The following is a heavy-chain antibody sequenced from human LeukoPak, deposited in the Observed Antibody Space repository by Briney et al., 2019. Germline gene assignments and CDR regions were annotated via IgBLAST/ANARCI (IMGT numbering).Heavy chain of an antibody. CDR3: ARVSPPYNWNVTAFDI. J-gene: IGHJ3*02. Sequence: ASAKVSCMPSVYTFTSYYMHWVRPAPGQGREWMGIINPSGGSTSYAQKFQGRVTMTRDMSTSTVYMELSSLRSEDTAVYYCARVSPPYNWNVTAFDIWGQGTMVTVSS. V-gene: IGHV1-46*01. CDR1: VYTFTSYY. D-gene: IGHD1-1*01. CDR2: INPSGGST.